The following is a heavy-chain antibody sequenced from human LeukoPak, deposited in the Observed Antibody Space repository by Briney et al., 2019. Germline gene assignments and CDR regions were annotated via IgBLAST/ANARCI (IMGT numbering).Heavy chain of an antibody. CDR3: ARDNPPFCNGGTCYSY. V-gene: IGHV1-69*04. CDR1: GGTFSRYA. D-gene: IGHD2-15*01. Sequence: ASVKVSCKASGGTFSRYAISWVRLAPGQGLEWMGRIIPILNIANYAQKFQGRVTIVADESTSTAYMELSSLRSEDTAVYYCARDNPPFCNGGTCYSYWGQGTLVTVSS. CDR2: IIPILNIA. J-gene: IGHJ4*02.